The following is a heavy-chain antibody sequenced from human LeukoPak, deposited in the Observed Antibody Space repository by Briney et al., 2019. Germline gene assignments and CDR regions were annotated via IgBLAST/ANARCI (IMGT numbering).Heavy chain of an antibody. J-gene: IGHJ3*02. D-gene: IGHD2-2*01. Sequence: GGSLRLSCAASGFTFSTYAMNWVRQAPGKGLEWVAVISYDGRQNYYADSVKGRFTISRDNSKNTLYLQMNSLRDEDSAVYYCAKVGYQLLYDAFDIWGQGTMVTVSS. CDR3: AKVGYQLLYDAFDI. CDR2: ISYDGRQN. V-gene: IGHV3-30*04. CDR1: GFTFSTYA.